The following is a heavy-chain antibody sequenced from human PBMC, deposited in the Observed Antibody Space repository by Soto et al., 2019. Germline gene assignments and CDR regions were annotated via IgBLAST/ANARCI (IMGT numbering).Heavy chain of an antibody. CDR1: GCSISSYY. CDR2: IYYSGST. V-gene: IGHV4-59*01. CDR3: ARGVATIGP. D-gene: IGHD5-12*01. Sequence: SETLSLTCTVSGCSISSYYWTWIRQPPGKGLEWIGYIYYSGSTNYNPSLKSRVTISVDTSKNQFSLKLTSVTAADTAVYYCARGVATIGPWGQGTLVTVSS. J-gene: IGHJ5*02.